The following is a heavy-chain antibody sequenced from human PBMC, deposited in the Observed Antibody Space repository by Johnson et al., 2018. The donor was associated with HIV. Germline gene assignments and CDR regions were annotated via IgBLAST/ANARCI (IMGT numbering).Heavy chain of an antibody. D-gene: IGHD7-27*01. J-gene: IGHJ3*02. CDR2: IKQDGSEK. V-gene: IGHV3-7*01. CDR3: ARPRTGSDAFDI. Sequence: VQLVESGGGLVQPGGSLRLSCAASGFTFSSYWMSWVRQAPGKGLEWVANIKQDGSEKYYVDSVKGRFTISRDNSKNTLYLQMDSLRAEDTAVYYCARPRTGSDAFDIWGQGTMVTVSS. CDR1: GFTFSSYW.